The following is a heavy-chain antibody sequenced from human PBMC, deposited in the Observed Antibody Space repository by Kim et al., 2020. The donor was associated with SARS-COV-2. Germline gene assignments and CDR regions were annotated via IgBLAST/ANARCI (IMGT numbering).Heavy chain of an antibody. J-gene: IGHJ4*02. V-gene: IGHV3-30*01. D-gene: IGHD3-3*01. Sequence: KGRFTISRDNSKNTLYLQMNSLRAEDTAVYYCARSLLDFWSGYYTSVLDYWGQGTLVTVSS. CDR3: ARSLLDFWSGYYTSVLDY.